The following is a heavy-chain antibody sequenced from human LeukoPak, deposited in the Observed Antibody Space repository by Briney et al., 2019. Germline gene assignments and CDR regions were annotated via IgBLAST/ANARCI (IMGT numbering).Heavy chain of an antibody. Sequence: GESLKISCKGSGYSFTSYWIGWVRQMPGKGLEWMGIIYPGDSDTRYSPSFQGQVTISADKSISTAYLQWSSLKASDTAMYHCARGPYTVTTSGDAFDIWGQGTMVTVSS. J-gene: IGHJ3*02. CDR1: GYSFTSYW. CDR3: ARGPYTVTTSGDAFDI. CDR2: IYPGDSDT. V-gene: IGHV5-51*01. D-gene: IGHD4-17*01.